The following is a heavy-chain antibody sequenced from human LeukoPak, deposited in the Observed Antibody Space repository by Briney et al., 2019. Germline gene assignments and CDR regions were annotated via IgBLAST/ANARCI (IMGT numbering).Heavy chain of an antibody. J-gene: IGHJ3*02. Sequence: PGGSLRLSCAASGFTFSNYGMTWVRQAPGKGLEWVSSISGSAATISYADSVKGRFTISRDNSKNTLYLQMNSLRAEDTAVYYCARAAPHYDILTGYYTMNDAFDIWGQGTMVTVSS. CDR3: ARAAPHYDILTGYYTMNDAFDI. CDR2: ISGSAATI. CDR1: GFTFSNYG. D-gene: IGHD3-9*01. V-gene: IGHV3-23*01.